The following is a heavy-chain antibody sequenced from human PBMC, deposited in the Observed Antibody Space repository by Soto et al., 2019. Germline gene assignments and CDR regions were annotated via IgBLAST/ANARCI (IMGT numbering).Heavy chain of an antibody. Sequence: EVQLLESGGGSLQPGGSLRLSCVVSGFTFSNYGMSWVRQAPGKGLEWVSATSGSGDTTYYADSVKGRFTISRDNAKNSLYLQMNSLRAEDTAVYYCARDGSTVTTNYHYAMDVWGQGTTVTVSS. D-gene: IGHD4-17*01. CDR3: ARDGSTVTTNYHYAMDV. V-gene: IGHV3-23*01. CDR2: TSGSGDTT. J-gene: IGHJ6*02. CDR1: GFTFSNYG.